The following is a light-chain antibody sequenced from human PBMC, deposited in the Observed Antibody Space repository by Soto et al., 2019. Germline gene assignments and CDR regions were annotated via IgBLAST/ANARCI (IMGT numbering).Light chain of an antibody. J-gene: IGKJ4*01. CDR2: GAS. Sequence: DIQMTQSPSSLSASVGDRVTITCRASQSISTYLNWYQQKPGKAPKVLIYGASSLQSGVPSRFSGGVSGTDFTLSISSLQPEDFATYYCQQTYRAPLTFGGGTNVEIK. CDR1: QSISTY. V-gene: IGKV1-39*01. CDR3: QQTYRAPLT.